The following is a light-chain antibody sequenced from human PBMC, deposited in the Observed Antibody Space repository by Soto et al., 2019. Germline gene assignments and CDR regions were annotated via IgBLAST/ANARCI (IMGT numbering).Light chain of an antibody. CDR3: QQYGISPT. J-gene: IGKJ2*01. Sequence: EIVLTQSPATLSLSPGERATLSCRASQSISSGYVTWYQHKPGQAPRLLIYDASSRAPGIPARFSGSGSGTDFTLTITTLEPEDFAVYYCQQYGISPTFGQGTKLEIK. V-gene: IGKV3-20*01. CDR2: DAS. CDR1: QSISSGY.